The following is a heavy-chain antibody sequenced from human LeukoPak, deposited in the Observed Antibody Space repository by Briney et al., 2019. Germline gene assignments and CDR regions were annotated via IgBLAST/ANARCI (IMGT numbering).Heavy chain of an antibody. J-gene: IGHJ4*02. CDR1: GYSISSGYY. Sequence: PSETLSLTCAVSGYSISSGYYWGWIRQPPGKGLEWIGSFYHSGTTYYNPSLKSRVTISVDTSKNQFSLKLSSVTAADTAVYYCATNGYSGYDCFNGLDFDYWGQGTLVTVSS. CDR3: ATNGYSGYDCFNGLDFDY. CDR2: FYHSGTT. D-gene: IGHD5-12*01. V-gene: IGHV4-38-2*01.